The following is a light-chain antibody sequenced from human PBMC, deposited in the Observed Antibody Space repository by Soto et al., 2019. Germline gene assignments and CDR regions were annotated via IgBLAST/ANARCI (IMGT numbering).Light chain of an antibody. CDR3: QQYHNWPPQYT. CDR1: QTVASN. CDR2: GAS. Sequence: EIVMTQSPASLSVSPGDGATLSCRASQTVASNLAWYQQKPGQGPRLLIHGASTRAAGVPARFSGSGSGTDFTLPISSLQSEDFAVSYCQQYHNWPPQYTFGQGTKLQIK. V-gene: IGKV3-15*01. J-gene: IGKJ2*01.